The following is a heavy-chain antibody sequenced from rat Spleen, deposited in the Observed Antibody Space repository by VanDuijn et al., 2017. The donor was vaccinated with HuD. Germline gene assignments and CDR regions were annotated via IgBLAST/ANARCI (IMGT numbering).Heavy chain of an antibody. Sequence: VQLVESGGGLVQPGRSMKLSCAASGFTFSSYGMHWIRQAPGKGLDWVAYISSSSGTVYADAVKERFTISKDNAKNTGNLQMNNLRSEDTAIYYCTSRGSNYRNWFANWGQGTLVTVSS. CDR1: GFTFSSYG. V-gene: IGHV5-62*01. J-gene: IGHJ3*01. CDR2: ISSSSGT. D-gene: IGHD1-10*01. CDR3: TSRGSNYRNWFAN.